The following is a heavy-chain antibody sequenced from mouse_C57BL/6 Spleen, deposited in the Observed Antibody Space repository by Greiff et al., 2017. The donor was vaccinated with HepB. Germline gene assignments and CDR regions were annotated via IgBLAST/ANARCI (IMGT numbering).Heavy chain of an antibody. J-gene: IGHJ1*03. CDR2: IYPGDGDT. Sequence: QVQLKESGPELVKPGASVKISCKASGYAFSSSWMNWVKQRPGKGLEWIGRIYPGDGDTNYNGKFKGKATLTADKSSSTAYMQLSSLTSEDSAVYFCARCVITTVVATEYFDVWGTGTTVTVSS. CDR3: ARCVITTVVATEYFDV. CDR1: GYAFSSSW. D-gene: IGHD1-1*01. V-gene: IGHV1-82*01.